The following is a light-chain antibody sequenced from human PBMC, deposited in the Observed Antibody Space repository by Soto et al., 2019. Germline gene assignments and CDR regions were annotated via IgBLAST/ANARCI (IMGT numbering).Light chain of an antibody. J-gene: IGKJ1*01. CDR2: DAS. Sequence: DIQMTQSPSSLSASVGNRVTITCQASQDIATYLNWYPQKPGKAPNLLIYDASNLETGVPSRFSGGGSGTHFTFTISNLQPEDMATYYCQQYDNLPPTWTFGQGTKVEIE. V-gene: IGKV1-33*01. CDR3: QQYDNLPPTWT. CDR1: QDIATY.